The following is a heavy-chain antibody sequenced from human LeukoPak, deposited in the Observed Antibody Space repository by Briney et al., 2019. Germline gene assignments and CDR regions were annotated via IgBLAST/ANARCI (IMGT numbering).Heavy chain of an antibody. J-gene: IGHJ4*02. CDR3: AKDLHY. CDR1: GFIFSSYG. Sequence: PGGSLRLSCAASGFIFSSYGMHWVRQAPGKGLEGVAFIRYDGNKKYYADSVKGRFTISRDNSKNTLYLQMNSLRAEDTAVYYCAKDLHYWGQGTLVTVSS. CDR2: IRYDGNKK. V-gene: IGHV3-30*02.